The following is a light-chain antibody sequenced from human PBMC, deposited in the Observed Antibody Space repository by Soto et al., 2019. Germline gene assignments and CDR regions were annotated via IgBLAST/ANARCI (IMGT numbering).Light chain of an antibody. V-gene: IGKV1-5*03. J-gene: IGKJ1*01. CDR1: QSIDIW. Sequence: DIQMTQSPSTLSASVGDRLTITCRASQSIDIWLAWYQQKPGKAPKVLIYMASTLESGVPSRFLGSGSGTEFTLTISSLQPDDFATYYCQQYKSSSLMFGQGTKVEIK. CDR3: QQYKSSSLM. CDR2: MAS.